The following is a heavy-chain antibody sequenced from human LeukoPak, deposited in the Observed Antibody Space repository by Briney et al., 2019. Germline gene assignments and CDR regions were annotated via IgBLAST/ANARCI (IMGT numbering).Heavy chain of an antibody. Sequence: PGRSLRLSCAASGFTFRTYNMNWVRQAPGKGPEWISSISTSGTTMYYADSVKGRFTISRDNANNSLYLQMNSLRAEDTAVYYCASSPPRGGRPWGQGTLVSVSS. CDR3: ASSPPRGGRP. CDR2: ISTSGTTM. J-gene: IGHJ5*02. V-gene: IGHV3-48*01. CDR1: GFTFRTYN. D-gene: IGHD3-16*01.